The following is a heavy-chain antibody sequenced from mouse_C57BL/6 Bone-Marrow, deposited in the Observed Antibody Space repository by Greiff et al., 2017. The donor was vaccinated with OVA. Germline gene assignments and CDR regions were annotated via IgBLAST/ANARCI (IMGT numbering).Heavy chain of an antibody. V-gene: IGHV1-85*01. CDR3: ARRGIYDGYFYWYFDV. CDR2: IYPRDGST. CDR1: GYTFTSYD. Sequence: QVQLKQSGPELVKPGASVKLSCKAFGYTFTSYDINWVKQRPGQGLEWIGWIYPRDGSTKYNEKFKGKATLTVDTSSSTAYMELHSLTSEDSAVYFCARRGIYDGYFYWYFDVWGTGTTVTVSS. D-gene: IGHD2-3*01. J-gene: IGHJ1*03.